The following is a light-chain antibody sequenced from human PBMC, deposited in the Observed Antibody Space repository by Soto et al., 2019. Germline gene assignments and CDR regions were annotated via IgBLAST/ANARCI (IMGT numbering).Light chain of an antibody. CDR3: QQGNNWPIFT. V-gene: IGKV3-11*01. CDR2: STS. Sequence: EIVLTQSPATLSLSPGERATLSCRASQSVSKSLAWYQQKPGQAPRLLIYSTSNRATGIPARFSGSGSQTDFTLTISSLEPEEFAVYYCQQGNNWPIFTFGPGTKVDIK. CDR1: QSVSKS. J-gene: IGKJ3*01.